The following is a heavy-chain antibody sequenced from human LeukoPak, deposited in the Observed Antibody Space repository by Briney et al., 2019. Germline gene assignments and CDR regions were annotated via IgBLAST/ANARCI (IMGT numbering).Heavy chain of an antibody. CDR1: GFIFSSYG. J-gene: IGHJ4*02. D-gene: IGHD4-17*01. CDR2: ISDSGHST. CDR3: AKGFTTVTYFDY. Sequence: GGSLRLSCAASGFIFSSYGMGWVRQAPGKGLQWVSAISDSGHSTYYADSVKGRFTISRDNSKNTLYLQMSSLRAEDTAVYYCAKGFTTVTYFDYWGQGTLVTVSS. V-gene: IGHV3-23*01.